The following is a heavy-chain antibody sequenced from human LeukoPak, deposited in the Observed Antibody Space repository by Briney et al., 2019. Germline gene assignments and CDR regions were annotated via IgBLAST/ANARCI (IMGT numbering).Heavy chain of an antibody. J-gene: IGHJ3*02. D-gene: IGHD2/OR15-2a*01. Sequence: ASVKVSCKASGYIFRDYYIHWVRHAPGQGLEWMGWINPQSGGTRYAQKFQGRVTMSRDTSINTVYMELRSLRVDDTAVFYCARVDRPNDRTTPAGWDIWGPGTMVTGSS. CDR2: INPQSGGT. V-gene: IGHV1-2*02. CDR1: GYIFRDYY. CDR3: ARVDRPNDRTTPAGWDI.